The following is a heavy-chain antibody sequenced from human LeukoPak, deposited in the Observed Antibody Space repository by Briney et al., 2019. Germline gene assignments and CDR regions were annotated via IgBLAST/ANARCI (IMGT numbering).Heavy chain of an antibody. V-gene: IGHV3-33*01. CDR3: ARGTADILTGYYYYGMDV. D-gene: IGHD3-9*01. CDR1: GFTFSSYG. J-gene: IGHJ6*02. CDR2: IWYDGSNK. Sequence: GGSLRLSCAASGFTFSSYGMHWVRQAPGKGLEWVAVIWYDGSNKYYADSVKGRFTISRDNSKNTLYLQMNSLRAEDTAVYYCARGTADILTGYYYYGMDVWGQGTTVTVSS.